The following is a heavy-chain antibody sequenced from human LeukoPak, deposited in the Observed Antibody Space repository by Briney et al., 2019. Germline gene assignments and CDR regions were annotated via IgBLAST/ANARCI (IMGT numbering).Heavy chain of an antibody. Sequence: GGSLRLSCAASGFTFSSYAMSWVRQAPGKGLEWVSAISGSGGSTYYADSVKSRFTISRDNSKNTLYLQMNSLRAEDTAVYYCAKRALVFGVVITGYFDYWGQGTLVTVSS. D-gene: IGHD3-3*01. J-gene: IGHJ4*02. CDR1: GFTFSSYA. CDR2: ISGSGGST. V-gene: IGHV3-23*01. CDR3: AKRALVFGVVITGYFDY.